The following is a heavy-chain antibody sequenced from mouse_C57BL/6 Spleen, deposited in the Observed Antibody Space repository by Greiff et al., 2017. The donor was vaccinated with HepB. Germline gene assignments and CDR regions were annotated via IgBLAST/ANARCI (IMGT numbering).Heavy chain of an antibody. CDR1: GYSITRGYY. J-gene: IGHJ1*03. Sequence: EVKLQESGPGLVKPSQSLSLTCSVTGYSITRGYYWNWIRQFPGNKLEWMGYISYDGSNNYNPSLKNRISITRDTSKNQFFLKLNSVTTEDTATYYCARGYDGWYFDVWGTGTTVTVSS. D-gene: IGHD2-12*01. CDR2: ISYDGSN. CDR3: ARGYDGWYFDV. V-gene: IGHV3-6*01.